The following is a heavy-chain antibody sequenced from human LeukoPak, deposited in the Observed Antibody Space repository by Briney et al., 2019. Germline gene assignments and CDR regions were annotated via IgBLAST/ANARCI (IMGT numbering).Heavy chain of an antibody. CDR1: GFTFSTYS. J-gene: IGHJ4*02. Sequence: GGSLRLSCAASGFTFSTYSMNWVRPAPGKGLEWVSSISSSSSYIYYADSVQGRFTISRDNAKNSLYLQMNSLRAEDTAVYYCARGDEYFDYWGQGTLVTVSS. CDR2: ISSSSSYI. CDR3: ARGDEYFDY. V-gene: IGHV3-21*01.